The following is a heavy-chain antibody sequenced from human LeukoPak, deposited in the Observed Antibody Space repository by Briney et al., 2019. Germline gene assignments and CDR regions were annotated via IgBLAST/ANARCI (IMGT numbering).Heavy chain of an antibody. V-gene: IGHV4-59*01. CDR3: ASTSNWRQGSAFDI. J-gene: IGHJ3*02. CDR2: IYYSGST. CDR1: GGSISSYY. Sequence: SETLSLTCTVSGGSISSYYWSWIRQPPGKGLEWIGYIYYSGSTNYNPSPKSRVTISVDTSKNQFSLKLSSVTAADTAVYYCASTSNWRQGSAFDIWGQGTMVTVSS. D-gene: IGHD1-20*01.